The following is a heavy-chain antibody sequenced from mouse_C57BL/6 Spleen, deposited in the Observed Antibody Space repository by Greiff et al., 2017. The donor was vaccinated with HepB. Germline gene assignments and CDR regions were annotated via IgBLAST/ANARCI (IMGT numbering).Heavy chain of an antibody. CDR1: GFTFSSYA. CDR3: TRDPRQLSPAWCAY. D-gene: IGHD3-2*02. Sequence: EVQVVESGEGLVKPGGSLKLSCAASGFTFSSYAMSWVRQTPEKRLEWVAYISSGGDYIYYADTVKGRFTISRDNARNTLYLQMSSLKSEDTAMYYCTRDPRQLSPAWCAYWGQGTLVTVSA. CDR2: ISSGGDYI. J-gene: IGHJ3*01. V-gene: IGHV5-9-1*02.